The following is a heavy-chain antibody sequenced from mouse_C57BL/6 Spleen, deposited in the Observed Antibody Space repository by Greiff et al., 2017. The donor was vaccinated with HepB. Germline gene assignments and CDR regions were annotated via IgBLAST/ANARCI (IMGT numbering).Heavy chain of an antibody. CDR3: ARFITPYYAMDY. CDR1: GHTFTSYW. J-gene: IGHJ4*01. Sequence: QVQLQQPGTELVKPGASVKLSCKASGHTFTSYWMHWVKQRPGQGLEWIGNINPSNGGTNYNEKFKSKATLTVDKSSSTAYMQLSSLTSEDSAVYYCARFITPYYAMDYWGQGTSVTVSS. V-gene: IGHV1-53*01. D-gene: IGHD1-1*01. CDR2: INPSNGGT.